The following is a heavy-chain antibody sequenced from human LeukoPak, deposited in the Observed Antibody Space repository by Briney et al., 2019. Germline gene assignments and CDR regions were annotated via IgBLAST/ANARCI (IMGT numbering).Heavy chain of an antibody. J-gene: IGHJ5*02. CDR1: GYSFTSYW. V-gene: IGHV5-51*01. CDR3: ARQNFWSGYYTGYNWFDP. Sequence: GESLKISCKGSGYSFTSYWIGRVRQMPGKGLEWMGIIYPGDSDTRYSPSFQGQVTISADKSISTAYLQWSSLKASDTAMYYCARQNFWSGYYTGYNWFDPWGQGTLVTVSS. D-gene: IGHD3-3*01. CDR2: IYPGDSDT.